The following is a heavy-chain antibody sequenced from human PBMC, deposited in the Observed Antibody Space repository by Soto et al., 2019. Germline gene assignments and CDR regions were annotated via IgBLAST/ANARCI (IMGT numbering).Heavy chain of an antibody. D-gene: IGHD1-1*01. J-gene: IGHJ6*02. Sequence: GESLKISCKGSGYSFTSYWIGWVRQMSGKGLKWMGIIYPGDSDTRYSPSFQGQVTISADKSISTAYLQWSSLKASDTAMYYCARLGGSGTTNYYYYGMDVWGQGTTVTVSS. V-gene: IGHV5-51*01. CDR3: ARLGGSGTTNYYYYGMDV. CDR2: IYPGDSDT. CDR1: GYSFTSYW.